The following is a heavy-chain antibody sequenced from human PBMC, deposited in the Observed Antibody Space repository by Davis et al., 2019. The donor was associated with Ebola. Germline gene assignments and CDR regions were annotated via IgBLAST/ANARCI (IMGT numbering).Heavy chain of an antibody. CDR3: ASTSSPRGSYDFWSGYGRLDY. CDR2: INPSGGST. J-gene: IGHJ4*02. D-gene: IGHD3-3*01. CDR1: GYTFTSYY. Sequence: AASVKVSCKASGYTFTSYYMHWVRQAPGQGLEWMGIINPSGGSTSYAQKFQGRVTMTRDTSTSTAYMELSSLRSEDTAVYYCASTSSPRGSYDFWSGYGRLDYWGQGTLVTVSS. V-gene: IGHV1-46*01.